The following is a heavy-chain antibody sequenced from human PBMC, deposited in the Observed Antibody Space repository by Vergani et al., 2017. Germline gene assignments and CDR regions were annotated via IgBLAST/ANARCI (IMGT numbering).Heavy chain of an antibody. J-gene: IGHJ4*02. Sequence: EVQLLESGGDLVQPGGSLRLSCASSGFTFIMHAMSWVRQAPGKGLEWVSTITYNGGRTYYADSVTGRFTISRDNSKNTLFLQLETLRAEDTGVYYCAKDYNIMGALHYWGQGTLVAVSS. CDR1: GFTFIMHA. CDR3: AKDYNIMGALHY. CDR2: ITYNGGRT. D-gene: IGHD5-12*01. V-gene: IGHV3-23*01.